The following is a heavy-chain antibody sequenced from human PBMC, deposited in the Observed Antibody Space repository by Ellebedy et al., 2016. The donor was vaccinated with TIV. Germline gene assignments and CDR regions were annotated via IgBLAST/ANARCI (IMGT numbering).Heavy chain of an antibody. D-gene: IGHD6-13*01. J-gene: IGHJ5*02. CDR2: IIPIFGTA. CDR1: GGTFSSYA. Sequence: SVKVSXXASGGTFSSYAISWVRQAPGQGLEWMGGIIPIFGTANYAQKFQGRVTITADKSTSTAYMELSSLRSEDTAVYYCARVGYSSSWYYLWWFDPWGQGTLVTVSS. V-gene: IGHV1-69*06. CDR3: ARVGYSSSWYYLWWFDP.